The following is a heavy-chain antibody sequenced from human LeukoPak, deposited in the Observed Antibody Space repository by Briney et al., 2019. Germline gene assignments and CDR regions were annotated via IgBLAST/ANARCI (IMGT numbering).Heavy chain of an antibody. Sequence: ASVKVSCKASGYTFTDYYIHWVRQAPGQGLEWMGIINPSDGSTIYAQKFQGRVTMTRDMSTSTVYMELSSLRSEDTAMYYCARARGTTRRHDAFDIWGQGTMVTVSS. J-gene: IGHJ3*02. D-gene: IGHD4-11*01. V-gene: IGHV1-46*01. CDR2: INPSDGST. CDR3: ARARGTTRRHDAFDI. CDR1: GYTFTDYY.